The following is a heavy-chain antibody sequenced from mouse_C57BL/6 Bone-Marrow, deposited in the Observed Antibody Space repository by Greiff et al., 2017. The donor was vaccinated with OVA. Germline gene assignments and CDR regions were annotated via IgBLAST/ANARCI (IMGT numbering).Heavy chain of an antibody. V-gene: IGHV1-72*01. J-gene: IGHJ4*01. CDR3: ARYPILQIDYYGSSYVVYAMDY. Sequence: QVQLQQPGAELVKPGASVKLSCKASGYTFTSYWMHWVKQRPGRGLEWIGRIDPNSGGTKYNEKFKSKATLTVDKPSSTAYMQLSSLTSEDSAVSYCARYPILQIDYYGSSYVVYAMDYWGQGTSVTVSS. CDR1: GYTFTSYW. CDR2: IDPNSGGT. D-gene: IGHD1-1*01.